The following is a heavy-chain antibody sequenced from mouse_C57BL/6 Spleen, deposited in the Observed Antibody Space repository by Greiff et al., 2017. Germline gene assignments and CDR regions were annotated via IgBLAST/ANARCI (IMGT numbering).Heavy chain of an antibody. Sequence: EVKLMESGGGLVKPGGSLKLSCAASGFTFSSYTMSWVRQTPEKRLEWVATISGGGGNTYYPDSVKGRFTISRDNAKNTLYLQMSSLRSEDTALYYCARQGSSGYAMDHWGQGTSVTVSS. D-gene: IGHD3-2*02. CDR1: GFTFSSYT. J-gene: IGHJ4*01. V-gene: IGHV5-9*01. CDR3: ARQGSSGYAMDH. CDR2: ISGGGGNT.